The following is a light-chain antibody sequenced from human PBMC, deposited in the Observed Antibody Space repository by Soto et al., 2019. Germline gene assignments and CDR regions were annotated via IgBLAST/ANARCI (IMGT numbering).Light chain of an antibody. V-gene: IGKV3-11*01. CDR3: QQRSSWPFT. J-gene: IGKJ3*01. CDR1: RSVSSY. CDR2: DAS. Sequence: EIVLTQSPATLSLSPGERATLSCRASRSVSSYLAWYQQKPGQAPRLLIYDASNRATGIPARFSGSGSGTDFTLTISSLEPEDFAVYYCQQRSSWPFTFGPGTRVDIK.